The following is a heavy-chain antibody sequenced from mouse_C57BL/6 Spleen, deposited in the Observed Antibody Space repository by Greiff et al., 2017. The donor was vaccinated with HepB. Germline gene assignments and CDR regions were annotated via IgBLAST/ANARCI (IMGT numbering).Heavy chain of an antibody. CDR2: ISSGSSTI. Sequence: EVMLVESGGGLVKPGGSLKLSCAASGFTFSDYGMHWVRQAPEKGLEWVAYISSGSSTIYYADTVKGRFTISRDNAKNTLFLQMTSLRSEDTAMYYCASPSYDGYPWFAYWGQGTLVTVSA. V-gene: IGHV5-17*01. CDR3: ASPSYDGYPWFAY. D-gene: IGHD2-3*01. J-gene: IGHJ3*01. CDR1: GFTFSDYG.